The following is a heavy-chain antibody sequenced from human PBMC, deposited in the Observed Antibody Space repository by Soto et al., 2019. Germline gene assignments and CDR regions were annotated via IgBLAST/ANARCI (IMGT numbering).Heavy chain of an antibody. Sequence: QITLKESGPTLVKPTQTLTLTCTFSGFSLSTSGVGLGLIRQPPGNALEWLALIYLDDDMRYSPSLKSRLTITKDTSKKQVVLTMTNMEPVDTATYYCAHFNSSIWYYYYYGMEVWGQGTTVTGSS. J-gene: IGHJ6*01. D-gene: IGHD6-13*01. CDR3: AHFNSSIWYYYYYGMEV. V-gene: IGHV2-5*02. CDR2: IYLDDDM. CDR1: GFSLSTSGVG.